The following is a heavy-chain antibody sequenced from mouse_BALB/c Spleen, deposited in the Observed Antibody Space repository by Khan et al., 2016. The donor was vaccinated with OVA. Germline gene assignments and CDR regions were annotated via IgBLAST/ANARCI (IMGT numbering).Heavy chain of an antibody. V-gene: IGHV1-4*01. CDR3: ARDGAYYRNDGWFAY. CDR2: INPSNDYT. Sequence: VQLQESGAELARPGASVKMSCKASGYTSTSYTIHWIKQRPGQGLEWIGYINPSNDYTNYNQKFKDKATLTADKSSTTAYMQLSSLTSDDSAVYYCARDGAYYRNDGWFAYWGQGTLVTVSA. D-gene: IGHD2-14*01. J-gene: IGHJ3*01. CDR1: GYTSTSYT.